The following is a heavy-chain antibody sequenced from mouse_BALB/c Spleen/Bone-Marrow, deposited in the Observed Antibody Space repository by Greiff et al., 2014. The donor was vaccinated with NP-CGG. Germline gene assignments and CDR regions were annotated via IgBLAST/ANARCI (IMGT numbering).Heavy chain of an antibody. CDR1: GYTFTSYY. CDR2: INPTNGFT. J-gene: IGHJ4*01. CDR3: TRGGYGNYPYYYAMDY. V-gene: IGHV1S81*02. D-gene: IGHD2-1*01. Sequence: QVQLQQSGAELVKPGASVKLSCKASGYTFTSYYMYWVKQRPGQGLEWIGGINPTNGFTNFNEKFKSRATLTVDKSSSTAYMQLSSLTSEDSAVYYCTRGGYGNYPYYYAMDYWGQGTSVTVSS.